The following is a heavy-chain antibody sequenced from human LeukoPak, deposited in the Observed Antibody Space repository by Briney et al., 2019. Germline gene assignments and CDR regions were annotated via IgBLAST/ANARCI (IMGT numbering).Heavy chain of an antibody. J-gene: IGHJ6*03. CDR1: GYTFTSCN. CDR3: AREGGKQLGGGLNYYYYMDV. Sequence: GASVKVSCKASGYTFTSCNMHWVRQAPGQGLEWMGGIIPIFGTANYAQKFQGRVTITADKSTSTAYMELSSLRSEDTAVYYCAREGGKQLGGGLNYYYYMDVWGKGTTVTVSS. V-gene: IGHV1-69*06. D-gene: IGHD6-13*01. CDR2: IIPIFGTA.